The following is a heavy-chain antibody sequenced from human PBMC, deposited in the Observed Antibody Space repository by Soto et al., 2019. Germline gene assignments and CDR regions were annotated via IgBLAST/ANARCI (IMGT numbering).Heavy chain of an antibody. J-gene: IGHJ6*02. CDR3: ARGPQILYSGSYYYYGMDV. Sequence: QVQLVQSGAEVKKPGSSVKVSCKASGGTFSSYAISWVRQAPGQGLEWMGGIIPIFGTANYAQKFQGRVTITADESTSTAYMELSSLRSEDTAEYYCARGPQILYSGSYYYYGMDVWGQGTTVTVSS. D-gene: IGHD1-26*01. CDR1: GGTFSSYA. V-gene: IGHV1-69*12. CDR2: IIPIFGTA.